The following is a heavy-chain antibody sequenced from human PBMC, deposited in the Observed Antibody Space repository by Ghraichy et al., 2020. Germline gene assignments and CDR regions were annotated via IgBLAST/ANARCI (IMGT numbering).Heavy chain of an antibody. Sequence: GESLNISCSVSEFNFSYFAMHWVRQAPGKGLEYVSAISPYGNITYYADSVKGRFTISRDNSKNTLYFQMSSLKPEDTAVYYCRLPPAELRVGGLDRKTYFDYWGQGTLVTVSS. J-gene: IGHJ4*02. CDR1: EFNFSYFA. CDR3: RLPPAELRVGGLDRKTYFDY. V-gene: IGHV3-64D*06. CDR2: ISPYGNIT. D-gene: IGHD4-23*01.